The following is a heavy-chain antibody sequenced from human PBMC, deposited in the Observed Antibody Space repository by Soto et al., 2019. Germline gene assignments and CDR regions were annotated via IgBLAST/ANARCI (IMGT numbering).Heavy chain of an antibody. D-gene: IGHD3-3*01. V-gene: IGHV3-23*01. J-gene: IGHJ4*02. CDR2: YSGGGGNT. Sequence: VQLLESGGGLVQPGGSLRLSCAASGFTFSSYAMTWVRQAPGKGLEWVSSYSGGGGNTYYADSVRGRFAISRDDSKNTLFLQMNTLRAEDTATYYCAKDGDFWSYWGQGTVVTVSS. CDR1: GFTFSSYA. CDR3: AKDGDFWSY.